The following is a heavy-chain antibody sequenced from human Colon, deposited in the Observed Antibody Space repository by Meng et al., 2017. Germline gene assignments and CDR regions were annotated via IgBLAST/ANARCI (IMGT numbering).Heavy chain of an antibody. CDR3: ARLIAGWPFYFDY. Sequence: QVQLQESGPGLVRPSETLSLTCNVSGGSVSSGSHYWSWIRQPPGKGLEWIGYMFHSGTTKYNPSLKSRVSMSVDTTKNQFYLKLTSVTVADTAAFYCARLIAGWPFYFDYWGRGILVTVSS. D-gene: IGHD6-19*01. V-gene: IGHV4-61*01. CDR2: MFHSGTT. J-gene: IGHJ4*02. CDR1: GGSVSSGSHY.